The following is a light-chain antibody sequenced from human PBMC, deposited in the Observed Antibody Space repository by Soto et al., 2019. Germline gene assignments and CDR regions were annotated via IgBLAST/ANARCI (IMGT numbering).Light chain of an antibody. CDR3: SSYTTNSTYV. Sequence: HSALTQPASVSGSPGQSITISCTGTSSDVGGYNSVSWYQQHPGKAPKLMIYEVSHRPSGVSNRFSGSKSGNTASLTISGLQAEDEADYYCSSYTTNSTYVFGTGTKVTVL. CDR1: SSDVGGYNS. V-gene: IGLV2-14*01. CDR2: EVS. J-gene: IGLJ1*01.